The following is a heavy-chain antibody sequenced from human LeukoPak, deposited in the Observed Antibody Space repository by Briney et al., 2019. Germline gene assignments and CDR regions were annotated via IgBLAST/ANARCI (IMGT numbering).Heavy chain of an antibody. CDR3: ATDGVVVPQGGLDY. D-gene: IGHD2-21*01. J-gene: IGHJ4*02. V-gene: IGHV1-24*01. CDR2: FDPEDGET. CDR1: GYTLTELS. Sequence: ASVKVSCKVCGYTLTELSMHWVRQAPGKGLEWMGGFDPEDGETIYAQKFQGRVTMTEDTSTDTAYMELRSLRSEDTAVYYGATDGVVVPQGGLDYWGQGTLVTVSS.